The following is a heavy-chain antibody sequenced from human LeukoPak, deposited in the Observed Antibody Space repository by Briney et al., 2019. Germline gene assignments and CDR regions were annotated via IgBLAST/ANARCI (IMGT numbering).Heavy chain of an antibody. V-gene: IGHV4-34*01. CDR3: ARGGDYDFWSGYYPFDY. J-gene: IGHJ4*02. D-gene: IGHD3-3*01. CDR1: GGSFSGYY. CDR2: INHSGST. Sequence: PSETLSLTCAVYGGSFSGYYWGWIRQPPGKGLEWIGEINHSGSTNYNPSLKSRVTISVDTSKNQFSLKLSSVTAADTAVYYCARGGDYDFWSGYYPFDYWGQGTLVTVSS.